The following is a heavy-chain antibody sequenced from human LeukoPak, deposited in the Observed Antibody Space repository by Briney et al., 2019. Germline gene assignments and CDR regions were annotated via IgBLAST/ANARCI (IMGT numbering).Heavy chain of an antibody. J-gene: IGHJ4*02. D-gene: IGHD5-12*01. Sequence: GGSLRLSCAVSGINFRGYWMAWVRQAPGKGLEWVANMKQDGSEKYYVDSVKGRFTISRDNAMNSLYLEMNSLRVEDTAVYYCARDLGHTGYDLYDYWGQGTLVTVSS. CDR1: GINFRGYW. V-gene: IGHV3-7*01. CDR2: MKQDGSEK. CDR3: ARDLGHTGYDLYDY.